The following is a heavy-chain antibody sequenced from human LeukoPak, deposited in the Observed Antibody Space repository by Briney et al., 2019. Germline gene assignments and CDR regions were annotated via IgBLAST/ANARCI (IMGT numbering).Heavy chain of an antibody. V-gene: IGHV3-11*01. J-gene: IGHJ5*02. CDR1: GFTFSDYY. CDR2: ISSSGSTI. CDR3: ARDLAIVVVTAHWGGQFAP. Sequence: GGALRLSRAASGFTFSDYYMSWIRQAPGEGLERGSYISSSGSTIYYAGSVEGRFTISRDKAKNSPYLKMNSLRAEDPAVYYCARDLAIVVVTAHWGGQFAPWGQGTLVAASS. D-gene: IGHD2-21*02.